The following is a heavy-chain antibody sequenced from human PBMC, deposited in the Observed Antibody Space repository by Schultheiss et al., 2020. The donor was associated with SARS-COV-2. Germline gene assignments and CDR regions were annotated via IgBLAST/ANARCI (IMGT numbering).Heavy chain of an antibody. J-gene: IGHJ6*02. V-gene: IGHV4-34*01. D-gene: IGHD4-17*01. CDR1: GGSFSGYY. CDR3: ARGSPRYGDYDYYYYGMDV. Sequence: LETLSLTCAVYGGSFSGYYWSWIRQPPGKGLEWIGEINHSGSTNYNPSLKSRVTISVDTSKNQFSLKLSSVTAADTAVYYCARGSPRYGDYDYYYYGMDVWGQWTTVTVSS. CDR2: INHSGST.